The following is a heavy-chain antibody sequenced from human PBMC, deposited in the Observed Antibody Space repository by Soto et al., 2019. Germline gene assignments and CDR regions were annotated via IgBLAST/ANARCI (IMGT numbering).Heavy chain of an antibody. J-gene: IGHJ6*02. CDR3: ARERTGTTSIGV. CDR1: GYTFTSYD. CDR2: MNPNSGNT. Sequence: QVQLVQSGAEVKKPGASVKVSCKASGYTFTSYDINWVRQATGQGLEWMGWMNPNSGNTGYAQKFQGRVTMTRNTSTSTDYMELSSLRSEDTAVYYCARERTGTTSIGVWGQGTTVTVSS. V-gene: IGHV1-8*01. D-gene: IGHD1-1*01.